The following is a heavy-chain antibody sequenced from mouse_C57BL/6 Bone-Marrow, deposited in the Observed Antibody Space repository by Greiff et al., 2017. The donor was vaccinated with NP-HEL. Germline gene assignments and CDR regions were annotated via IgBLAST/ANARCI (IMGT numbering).Heavy chain of an antibody. V-gene: IGHV1-59*01. J-gene: IGHJ3*01. CDR1: GYTFTSYW. CDR2: IDPSDSYT. Sequence: QVQLQQPGAELVRPGTSVKLSCKASGYTFTSYWMHWVKQRPGQGLEWIGVIDPSDSYTNYNQKFKGKATLTVDTSSSTAYMQLSSLTSEDSAVYYCARFYYYGSGAWFAYWGQGTLVTVSA. CDR3: ARFYYYGSGAWFAY. D-gene: IGHD1-1*01.